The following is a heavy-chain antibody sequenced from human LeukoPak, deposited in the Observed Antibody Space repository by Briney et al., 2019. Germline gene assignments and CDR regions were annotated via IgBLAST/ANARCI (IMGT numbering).Heavy chain of an antibody. V-gene: IGHV3-48*04. Sequence: GGSLRLSCAASGFTFSSYSMNWVRQAPGKGLEWVSYISSSSSTIYYADSVKGRFTISRDNAKNSLYLQMNSLRAEDTAVYYCARVRVVGAFDIWGQGTMVTVSS. CDR2: ISSSSSTI. J-gene: IGHJ3*02. CDR3: ARVRVVGAFDI. CDR1: GFTFSSYS. D-gene: IGHD2-15*01.